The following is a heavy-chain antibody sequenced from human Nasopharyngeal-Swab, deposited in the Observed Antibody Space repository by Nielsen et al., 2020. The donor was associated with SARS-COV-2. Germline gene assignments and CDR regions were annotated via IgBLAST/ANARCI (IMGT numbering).Heavy chain of an antibody. CDR2: INAYNGNT. J-gene: IGHJ4*02. D-gene: IGHD2-2*01. Sequence: WVRQAPGQGLQWMGWINAYNGNTNYAQKVQGRVTLTTDTSTSTAYMGLRSLRSDETAVYYCARGEVPTFADYWGQGTLVTVS. CDR3: ARGEVPTFADY. V-gene: IGHV1-18*01.